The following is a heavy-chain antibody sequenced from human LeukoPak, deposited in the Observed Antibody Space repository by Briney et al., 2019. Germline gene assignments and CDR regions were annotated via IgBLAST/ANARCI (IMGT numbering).Heavy chain of an antibody. V-gene: IGHV1-2*02. CDR2: INPNSGGT. CDR1: GYTFTGYY. Sequence: GASVKVSCKASGYTFTGYYVHWVRQAPGQGLEWMGWINPNSGGTNYAQKFQGRVTMTRDTSISTAYMELSRLRSDDTAVYYCASSYCSGGSCYWLDPWGQGTLVTVSS. CDR3: ASSYCSGGSCYWLDP. D-gene: IGHD2-15*01. J-gene: IGHJ5*02.